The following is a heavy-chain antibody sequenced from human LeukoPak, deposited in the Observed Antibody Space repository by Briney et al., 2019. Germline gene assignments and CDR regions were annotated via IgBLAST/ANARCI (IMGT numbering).Heavy chain of an antibody. CDR1: GYSFSAYY. Sequence: ASVNVSCKASGYSFSAYYMHWVRQAPGQGLEWMGWIDPSSGTSYAQKFQGRVTMTRDTSISTAHMELSRLTSDDTAVYYCTRGGRLQFDYWGQGSLVTVSS. D-gene: IGHD2-15*01. CDR3: TRGGRLQFDY. V-gene: IGHV1-2*02. J-gene: IGHJ4*02. CDR2: IDPSSGT.